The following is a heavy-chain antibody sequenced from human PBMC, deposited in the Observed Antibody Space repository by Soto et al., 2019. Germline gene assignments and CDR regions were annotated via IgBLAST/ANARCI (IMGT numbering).Heavy chain of an antibody. J-gene: IGHJ6*02. CDR1: GGSISSYY. CDR3: ARGAPAGTARQYYYYYYGMDV. Sequence: SETLSLTCTVSGGSISSYYWSWIRQPPGKGLEWIGYIYYSGSTNYNPSLKSRVTISVDTSKNQFSLKLSSVTAADTAVYYCARGAPAGTARQYYYYYYGMDVWGQGTTVTVSS. V-gene: IGHV4-59*01. D-gene: IGHD2-21*02. CDR2: IYYSGST.